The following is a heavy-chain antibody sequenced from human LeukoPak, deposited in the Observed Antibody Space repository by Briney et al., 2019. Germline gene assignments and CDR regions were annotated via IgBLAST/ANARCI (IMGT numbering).Heavy chain of an antibody. J-gene: IGHJ6*02. V-gene: IGHV3-11*01. CDR3: ARVWYGELKVDV. Sequence: GGSLRLSCAASGFTFSVYYMSWIRQAPGKGLEWVSYISSSSSTIYYADSVKGRFTISRDNAKNSLYLKMNSLRAEDTAVYYCARVWYGELKVDVWGQGTTVTVSS. CDR1: GFTFSVYY. CDR2: ISSSSSTI. D-gene: IGHD3-10*01.